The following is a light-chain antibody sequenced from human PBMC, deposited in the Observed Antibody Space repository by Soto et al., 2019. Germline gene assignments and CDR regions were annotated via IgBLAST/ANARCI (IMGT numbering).Light chain of an antibody. CDR3: QQYVTSSPRT. Sequence: DILKTQSPATLSVYPVEMAPLSCRASQSVRSTYLAWYQQKPGQAPRLLMYGISRRATGIPDRFSGSGSGTDFTLTITRLEPEDFAVYYCQQYVTSSPRTFGQGTKVDI. CDR2: GIS. CDR1: QSVRSTY. V-gene: IGKV3-20*01. J-gene: IGKJ1*01.